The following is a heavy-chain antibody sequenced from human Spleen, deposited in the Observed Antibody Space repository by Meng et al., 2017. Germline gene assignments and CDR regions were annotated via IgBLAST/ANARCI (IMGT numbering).Heavy chain of an antibody. CDR3: AKDRSVGNTRYFFDY. Sequence: GESLKISCAASGFTVSSNYMSWVRQAPGKGLEWVSVIYSGGSTYYADSVKGRFTISRHNSKNTLYLQMNSLRAEDTAVYYCAKDRSVGNTRYFFDYWGLGTLVTVSS. CDR2: IYSGGST. J-gene: IGHJ4*02. V-gene: IGHV3-53*04. D-gene: IGHD1-26*01. CDR1: GFTVSSNY.